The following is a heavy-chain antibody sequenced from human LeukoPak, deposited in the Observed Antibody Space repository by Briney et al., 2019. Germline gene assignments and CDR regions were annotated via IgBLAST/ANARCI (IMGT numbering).Heavy chain of an antibody. CDR2: ILYDGSNK. J-gene: IGHJ4*02. CDR3: AKGGAGYSYGPFDY. D-gene: IGHD5-18*01. CDR1: GFTFSSYG. Sequence: GGSLRLSCAASGFTFSSYGMHWVRQAPGKGLEWVAVILYDGSNKYYADSVKGRFTISRDNSKNTLYLQMNSLRAEDTAVYYCAKGGAGYSYGPFDYWGQGTLVTVSS. V-gene: IGHV3-30*18.